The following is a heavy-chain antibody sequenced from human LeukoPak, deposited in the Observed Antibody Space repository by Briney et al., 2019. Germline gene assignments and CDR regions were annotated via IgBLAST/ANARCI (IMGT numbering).Heavy chain of an antibody. D-gene: IGHD3-10*01. Sequence: GGSLRLSCAASGFTFSSYAMNWVRQAPGKGLEWVSGISGSGDSTYYADSVKGRFTISRDSSKNTLYLQMNSLRAEDTAVYYCAKLDSVGAVAEYFQHWGQGTLVTVSS. J-gene: IGHJ1*01. CDR2: ISGSGDST. CDR1: GFTFSSYA. V-gene: IGHV3-23*01. CDR3: AKLDSVGAVAEYFQH.